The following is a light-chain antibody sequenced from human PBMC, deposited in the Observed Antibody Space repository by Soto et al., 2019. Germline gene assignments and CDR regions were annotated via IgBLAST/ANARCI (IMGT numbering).Light chain of an antibody. CDR3: QHYGGMWA. J-gene: IGKJ1*01. Sequence: DIQMTQSPSSLSASVGDRVTITCRASQSISDSLNWYQHKPGTAPKVVIYDASSLESGVPSRFSGSGSGTEFILTINSLQPDDFATYCCQHYGGMWAFGQGTTVDIK. V-gene: IGKV1-5*01. CDR1: QSISDS. CDR2: DAS.